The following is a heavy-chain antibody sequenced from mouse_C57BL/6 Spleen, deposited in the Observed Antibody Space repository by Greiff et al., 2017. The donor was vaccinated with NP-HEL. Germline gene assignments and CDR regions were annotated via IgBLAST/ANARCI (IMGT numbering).Heavy chain of an antibody. CDR1: GYTFTSYW. D-gene: IGHD1-1*01. J-gene: IGHJ1*03. CDR3: ARKDYGSSPYWYFDV. CDR2: IDPSDSYT. V-gene: IGHV1-59*01. Sequence: VQLQQPGAELVRPGTSVKLSCKASGYTFTSYWMHWVKQRPGQGLEWIGVIDPSDSYTNYNQKFKGKATLTVDTSSSTAYMQLSSLTSEDSAVYYCARKDYGSSPYWYFDVWGTGTTVTVSS.